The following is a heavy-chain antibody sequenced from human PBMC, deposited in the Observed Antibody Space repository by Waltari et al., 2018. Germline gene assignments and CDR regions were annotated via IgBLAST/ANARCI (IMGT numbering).Heavy chain of an antibody. Sequence: QVQLVQSGAEVKKPGSSVKVSCKASGGTFSSYAISWVRQAPGQGLEWMGGIIPILGIANYAQKFQGRVTITADKSTSTAYMELSSLRSEDTAVYYCARGGYSGYDSNNWFDPWGQGTLVTVSS. J-gene: IGHJ5*02. D-gene: IGHD5-12*01. CDR2: IIPILGIA. CDR3: ARGGYSGYDSNNWFDP. CDR1: GGTFSSYA. V-gene: IGHV1-69*10.